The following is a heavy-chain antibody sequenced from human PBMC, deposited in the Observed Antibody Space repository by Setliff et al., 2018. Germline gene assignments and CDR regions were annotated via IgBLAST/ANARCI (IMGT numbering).Heavy chain of an antibody. CDR2: IQTSGTT. V-gene: IGHV4-61*09. CDR1: GGSISEPNYY. Sequence: PSETLSLTCTVSGGSISEPNYYWSWIRQPAGKGLEWIGHIQTSGTTNYNPSLKSRVTMTSDTSRNQLSLKLTSVSAADTAIYYCARSSYYASGNSHNYYMDVWGKGTAVTVSS. CDR3: ARSSYYASGNSHNYYMDV. J-gene: IGHJ6*03. D-gene: IGHD3-10*01.